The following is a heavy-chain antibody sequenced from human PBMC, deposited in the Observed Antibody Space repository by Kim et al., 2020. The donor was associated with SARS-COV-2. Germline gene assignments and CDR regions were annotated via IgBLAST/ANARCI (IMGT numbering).Heavy chain of an antibody. J-gene: IGHJ2*01. D-gene: IGHD3-3*01. Sequence: GGSLRLSCAASGFSFSNYAMGWVRQSPGKGLEWVSAVSGSLSDKDYAHSVKGRFTISRDNSRNTVYLQMNSLRVEDTAIYYCAKFGMDSIRNGWY. CDR2: VSGSLSDK. V-gene: IGHV3-23*01. CDR1: GFSFSNYA. CDR3: AKFGMDSIRNGWY.